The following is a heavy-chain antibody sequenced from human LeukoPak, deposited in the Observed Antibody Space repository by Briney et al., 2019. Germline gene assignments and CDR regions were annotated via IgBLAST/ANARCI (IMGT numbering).Heavy chain of an antibody. V-gene: IGHV4-34*01. CDR3: ARVFQWFTTLGMDV. CDR2: IHPSGST. J-gene: IGHJ6*02. D-gene: IGHD2/OR15-2a*01. Sequence: PSETLSLTCAVYGGSFSGHYWSWTRQPPGKGLEWIGEIHPSGSTSYNPSLKSRVTISVDTSKNQFSLKLSSVTAADTAVYYCARVFQWFTTLGMDVWGQGTTVTVSS. CDR1: GGSFSGHY.